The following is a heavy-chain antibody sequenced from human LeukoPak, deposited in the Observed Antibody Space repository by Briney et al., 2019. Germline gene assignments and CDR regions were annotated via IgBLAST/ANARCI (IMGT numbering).Heavy chain of an antibody. CDR2: IYYSGGT. CDR3: ARVIRYYYGSGSLCWFDP. CDR1: GGSISSGGYY. J-gene: IGHJ5*02. V-gene: IGHV4-31*03. D-gene: IGHD3-10*01. Sequence: PSETLSLTCTVSGGSISSGGYYWSWIRQHPGKGLEWIGYIYYSGGTYYNPSLKSRVTISVDTSKNQFSLKLSSVTAADPAVYYCARVIRYYYGSGSLCWFDPWGQGTLVTVSS.